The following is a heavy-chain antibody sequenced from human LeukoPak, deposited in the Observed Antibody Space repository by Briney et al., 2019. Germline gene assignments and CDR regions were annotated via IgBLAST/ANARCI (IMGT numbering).Heavy chain of an antibody. V-gene: IGHV1-18*01. CDR3: ASTRVGLSYYFDY. CDR1: GYTFTSYG. Sequence: WASVKVSCKASGYTFTSYGISWLRQAPGQGLEWMGWIIPYNGNTNYAQKLQGRVTITTDTSTSTAYMELRSLRSDDTAVYYCASTRVGLSYYFDYWGQGTLVTVSS. CDR2: IIPYNGNT. J-gene: IGHJ4*02. D-gene: IGHD3-16*02.